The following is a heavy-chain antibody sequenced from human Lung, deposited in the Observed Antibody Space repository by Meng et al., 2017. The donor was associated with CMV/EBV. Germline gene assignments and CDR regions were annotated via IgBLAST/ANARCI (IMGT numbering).Heavy chain of an antibody. CDR3: ASRYCSSTSCYSGFDY. Sequence: SXXVSCKASGGTFSSYTISWVRQAPGQGLEWMGRIIPILGIANYAQKFQGRVTITADKSTSTAYMELSSLRSEDTAVYYCASRYCSSTSCYSGFDYWGQGTXVTVSS. CDR1: GGTFSSYT. CDR2: IIPILGIA. J-gene: IGHJ4*02. D-gene: IGHD2-2*02. V-gene: IGHV1-69*02.